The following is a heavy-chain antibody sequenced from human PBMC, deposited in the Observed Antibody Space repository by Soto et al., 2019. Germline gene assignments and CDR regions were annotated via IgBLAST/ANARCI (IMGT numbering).Heavy chain of an antibody. CDR1: GFTFSSYA. J-gene: IGHJ6*02. D-gene: IGHD3-9*01. CDR2: ISGSGGST. V-gene: IGHV3-23*01. Sequence: GGSLRLSCAASGFTFSSYAMSWVRQAPGKGLEWVSAISGSGGSTYYADSVKGRFTISRDNSKNTLYLQMNSLRAEDTAVYYCAKVVQKWSGYYDILTGYKSNYYYYGMDVWGQGTTVTVSS. CDR3: AKVVQKWSGYYDILTGYKSNYYYYGMDV.